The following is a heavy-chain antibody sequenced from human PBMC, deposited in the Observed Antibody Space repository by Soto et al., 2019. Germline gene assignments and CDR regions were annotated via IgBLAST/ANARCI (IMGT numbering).Heavy chain of an antibody. J-gene: IGHJ6*02. CDR2: IDPSDSNT. CDR1: GYSFASYC. CDR3: ESRYDSNCYYSSYHYGMDG. V-gene: IGHV5-10-1*01. Sequence: WESLKISCTGSGYSFASYCITWVRQMPGKGLEYMGRIDPSDSNTNYSPSFQGHVTISFDKSITTAYLQWSSLKASDTAIYFCESRYDSNCYYSSYHYGMDGWGQGTSVTLSS. D-gene: IGHD3-22*01.